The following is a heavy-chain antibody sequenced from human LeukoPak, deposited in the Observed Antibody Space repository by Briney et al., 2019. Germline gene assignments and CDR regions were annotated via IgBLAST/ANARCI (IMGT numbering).Heavy chain of an antibody. J-gene: IGHJ4*02. Sequence: SLRLSCTVSGFTFGENDMSWVRQAPGKGLEWVGIIRSKLYGETTEYAASVKGRFTISRDDDKSIAFLQLNSLKTEDTAVYYCTRAGNDYNNYQSPYWGQGTLVTVAS. CDR2: IRSKLYGETT. D-gene: IGHD4-11*01. V-gene: IGHV3-49*04. CDR3: TRAGNDYNNYQSPY. CDR1: GFTFGEND.